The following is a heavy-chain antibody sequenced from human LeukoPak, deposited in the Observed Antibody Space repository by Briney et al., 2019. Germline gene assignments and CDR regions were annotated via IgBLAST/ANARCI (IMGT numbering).Heavy chain of an antibody. CDR2: ISWNSGSI. CDR3: AKDSSTSFNGYIDY. Sequence: PGGSLRLSCAASGFTFDDYAMHWVRQAPGKGLEWVSGISWNSGSIGYADSVKGRFTISRDNAKNSLYLQMNSLRAEDMALYYCAKDSSTSFNGYIDYWGQGTLVTVSS. V-gene: IGHV3-9*03. J-gene: IGHJ4*02. CDR1: GFTFDDYA. D-gene: IGHD2-2*01.